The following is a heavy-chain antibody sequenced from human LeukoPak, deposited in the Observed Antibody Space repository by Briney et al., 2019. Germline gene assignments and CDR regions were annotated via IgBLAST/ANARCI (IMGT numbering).Heavy chain of an antibody. CDR2: MNPYSGNT. CDR3: AVDGSGSEAFDF. J-gene: IGHJ3*01. CDR1: GYTFMSYN. Sequence: GASVKVSCKASGYTFMSYNIDWVRQATGQRLECMGGMNPYSGNTGYAQNFQGRVTMTRNTAISTAYMELSSLRSEDTAVYYCAVDGSGSEAFDFWGQGTMVTVS. V-gene: IGHV1-8*02. D-gene: IGHD3-22*01.